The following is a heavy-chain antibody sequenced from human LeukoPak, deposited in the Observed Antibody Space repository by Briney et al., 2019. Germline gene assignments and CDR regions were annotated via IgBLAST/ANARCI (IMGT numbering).Heavy chain of an antibody. CDR1: GFTFSSYS. D-gene: IGHD2-21*02. J-gene: IGHJ4*02. CDR2: ISSSSSII. V-gene: IGHV3-48*02. CDR3: AKSDTYRFDY. Sequence: TGGSLRLSCAASGFTFSSYSMNWVRQAPGKGLEWLSYISSSSSIIYYADSMKGRFTISRDNAKNSLYLQMNSLRDEDTAVYYCAKSDTYRFDYWGQGTLVTVSS.